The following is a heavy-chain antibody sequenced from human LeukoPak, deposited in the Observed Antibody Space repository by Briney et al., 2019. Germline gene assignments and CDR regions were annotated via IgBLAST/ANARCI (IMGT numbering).Heavy chain of an antibody. CDR3: ASRYCYGGSCSDDC. D-gene: IGHD2-15*01. CDR2: IYYRGNT. J-gene: IGHJ4*02. Sequence: SETLSLTCSVSGDSISGFYWSWIRQPPGKGLEWIGQIYYRGNTNYNPSLKSRLTISVDTSKNQFSLKLSSVTAADTAVYYCASRYCYGGSCSDDCWGQGTLVIVSS. V-gene: IGHV4-59*08. CDR1: GDSISGFY.